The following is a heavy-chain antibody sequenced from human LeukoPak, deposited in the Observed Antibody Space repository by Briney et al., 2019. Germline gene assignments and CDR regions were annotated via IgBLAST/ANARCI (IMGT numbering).Heavy chain of an antibody. J-gene: IGHJ4*02. Sequence: GGSLRLSCAASGFTFSKFWMTWVRQAPGKGLEWVAKMDLDGREKDYVDSVKGRFTTSRDNAKNSLFLQINSLRAEDTAIYYCARDGGTAAAGRSLDYWGQGTLVTVSS. D-gene: IGHD6-13*01. CDR1: GFTFSKFW. CDR2: MDLDGREK. V-gene: IGHV3-7*01. CDR3: ARDGGTAAAGRSLDY.